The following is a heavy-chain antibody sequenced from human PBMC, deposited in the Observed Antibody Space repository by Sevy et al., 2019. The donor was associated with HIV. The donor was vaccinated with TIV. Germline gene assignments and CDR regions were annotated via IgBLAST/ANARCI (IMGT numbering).Heavy chain of an antibody. J-gene: IGHJ4*02. Sequence: GGSLRLSCAASGFTLSSYWMSWVRQAPGKGLEWVSYISNSGTSMYYSDSVKGRFTISRDNARNSLYLQMNSLRAEDTAVYYCARDLPPSATTVAHFDCWGQGTLVTVSS. V-gene: IGHV3-48*04. D-gene: IGHD4-17*01. CDR2: ISNSGTSM. CDR3: ARDLPPSATTVAHFDC. CDR1: GFTLSSYW.